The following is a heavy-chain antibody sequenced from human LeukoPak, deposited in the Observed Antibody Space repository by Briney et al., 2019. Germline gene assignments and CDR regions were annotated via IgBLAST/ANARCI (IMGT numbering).Heavy chain of an antibody. J-gene: IGHJ4*02. Sequence: GGSLRLSCAASAFPFSTYVMSWVRQAPGGGLEWISSISGDGARTYYTNSVKGRFTIFRDNPKNTLFLQVNSLRVGDTAVYYCAKGGLTTPLHYWGQGTLVTVSS. CDR2: ISGDGART. V-gene: IGHV3-23*01. CDR3: AKGGLTTPLHY. CDR1: AFPFSTYV. D-gene: IGHD1-14*01.